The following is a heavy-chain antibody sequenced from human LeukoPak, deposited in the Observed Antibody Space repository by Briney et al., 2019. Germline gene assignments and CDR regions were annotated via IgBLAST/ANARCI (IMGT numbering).Heavy chain of an antibody. D-gene: IGHD3-22*01. CDR3: AKSRSSGLDASDI. CDR2: ISGSGGST. CDR1: GFTFSSYA. V-gene: IGHV3-23*01. Sequence: GGSLRLSCAASGFTFSSYAMSWVHQAPGKGLEWVSAISGSGGSTYYADSVKGRFTISRDNSKNTLYLQMNSLRAEGTAVYYCAKSRSSGLDASDIWGQGTMVTVSS. J-gene: IGHJ3*02.